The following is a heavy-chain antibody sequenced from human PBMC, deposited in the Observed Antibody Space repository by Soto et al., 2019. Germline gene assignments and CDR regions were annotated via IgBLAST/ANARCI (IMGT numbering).Heavy chain of an antibody. CDR1: GGSISSSNW. CDR2: IYHSGST. CDR3: ASVGYSSGWCGFDP. J-gene: IGHJ5*02. Sequence: SETLSLTCAVSGGSISSSNWWSWVRQPPGKGLEWIGEIYHSGSTNYNPSLKSRVTISVDKSKNQFSLKLSSVTAADTAVYYCASVGYSSGWCGFDPWGQGTLVTVSS. V-gene: IGHV4-4*02. D-gene: IGHD6-19*01.